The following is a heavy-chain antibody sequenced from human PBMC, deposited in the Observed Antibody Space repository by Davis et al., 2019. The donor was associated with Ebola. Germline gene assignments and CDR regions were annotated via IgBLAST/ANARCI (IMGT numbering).Heavy chain of an antibody. CDR3: AREMYYYDSSGYYYSDWFDP. Sequence: GESLKISCAASGFTVSSNYMSWVRQAPGKGLEWVSVIYSGGSTYYADSVKGRFTISRDNSKNTLYLQMNSLRAEDTAVYYCAREMYYYDSSGYYYSDWFDPWGQGTLVTVSS. CDR1: GFTVSSNY. V-gene: IGHV3-53*01. J-gene: IGHJ5*02. CDR2: IYSGGST. D-gene: IGHD3-22*01.